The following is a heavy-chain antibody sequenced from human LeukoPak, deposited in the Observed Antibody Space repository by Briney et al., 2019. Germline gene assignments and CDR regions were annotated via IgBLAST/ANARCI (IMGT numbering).Heavy chain of an antibody. J-gene: IGHJ4*02. CDR1: GFTFSSYW. V-gene: IGHV3-7*01. CDR3: ARVSTSSASLVHRDYDFWSGYYRRPLDY. CDR2: IKQDGSEK. Sequence: GGSLRLSCAASGFTFSSYWTSWVRQAPGKGLEWVANIKQDGSEKYYVDSVKGRFTISRDNAKNSLYLQMNSLRAEDTAVYYCARVSTSSASLVHRDYDFWSGYYRRPLDYWGQGTLVTVSS. D-gene: IGHD3-3*01.